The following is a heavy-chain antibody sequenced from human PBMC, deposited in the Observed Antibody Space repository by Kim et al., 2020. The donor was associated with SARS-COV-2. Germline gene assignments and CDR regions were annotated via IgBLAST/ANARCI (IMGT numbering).Heavy chain of an antibody. CDR3: ARGDTIFGVVINAFDI. Sequence: LKSGITISVDTSKNQFSLKLGSVTAAETAVYYCARGDTIFGVVINAFDIWGQGTMVTVSS. J-gene: IGHJ3*02. D-gene: IGHD3-3*01. V-gene: IGHV4-31*02.